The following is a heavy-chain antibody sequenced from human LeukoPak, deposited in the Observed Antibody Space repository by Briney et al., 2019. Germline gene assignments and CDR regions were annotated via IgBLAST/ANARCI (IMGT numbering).Heavy chain of an antibody. CDR1: GFTFSSYA. Sequence: GGSLRLSCAASGFTFSSYAITWVRQAPGKGLEWVSVIYSGGSTYYADSVKGRFTISRDNSKNTLYLQMNSLRAEDTAVYYCAHFDYWGQGTLVTVSS. CDR2: IYSGGST. J-gene: IGHJ4*02. V-gene: IGHV3-53*01. CDR3: AHFDY.